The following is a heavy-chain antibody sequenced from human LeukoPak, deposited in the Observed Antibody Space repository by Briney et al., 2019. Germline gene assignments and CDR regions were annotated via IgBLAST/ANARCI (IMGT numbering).Heavy chain of an antibody. CDR2: IKADGDEK. CDR1: GSSFSTYW. CDR3: ARGYCDRTDCYGAPDW. V-gene: IGHV3-7*04. D-gene: IGHD3-22*01. J-gene: IGHJ1*01. Sequence: GGSLRLSCAASGSSFSTYWMNWVRQAPNKGLEWVANIKADGDEKHYVHSVRGRFTISRDNATNQVFLQMNSLRVDDTAVYYCARGYCDRTDCYGAPDWWGQGTLVTVSS.